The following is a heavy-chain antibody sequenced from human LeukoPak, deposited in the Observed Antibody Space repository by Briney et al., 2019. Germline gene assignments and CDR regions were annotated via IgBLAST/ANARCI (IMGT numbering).Heavy chain of an antibody. CDR2: ISGSGGST. CDR3: AKDLGVTKWEAYFDY. Sequence: PGGSLRLSCAASGFTFSSYAMSRVRQAPGKGLEWVSAISGSGGSTYYADSVKGRFTISRDNSKNTLYLQMNSLRAEDTAVYYCAKDLGVTKWEAYFDYWGQGTLVTVSS. D-gene: IGHD1-26*01. V-gene: IGHV3-23*01. CDR1: GFTFSSYA. J-gene: IGHJ4*02.